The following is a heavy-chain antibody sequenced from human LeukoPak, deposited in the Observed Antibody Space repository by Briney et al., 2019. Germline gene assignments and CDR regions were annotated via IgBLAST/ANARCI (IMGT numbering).Heavy chain of an antibody. Sequence: PSETLSLTFTVSGGSISSGDYYWSWIRQPPGKGLEWIGYIYYSGSTYYNPSLKSRVTISVDTSKNQFSLKLSSVTAADTAVYYCARGRRYYGSGGEANWFDPWGQGTLVTVSS. CDR3: ARGRRYYGSGGEANWFDP. J-gene: IGHJ5*02. CDR1: GGSISSGDYY. D-gene: IGHD3-10*01. V-gene: IGHV4-30-4*01. CDR2: IYYSGST.